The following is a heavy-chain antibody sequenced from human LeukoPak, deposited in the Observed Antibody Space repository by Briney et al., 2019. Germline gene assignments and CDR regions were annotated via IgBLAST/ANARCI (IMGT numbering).Heavy chain of an antibody. Sequence: PSETLSLTCTVSGGSISSYYWSWIRQPPGKGLEWIGYIYTSGSINYNPSLKSRVTISVDTSKNQFSLKLSSVTAADTAVYYCARAMGGIAARQDAFDIWGQGTMVTVSS. V-gene: IGHV4-4*09. CDR3: ARAMGGIAARQDAFDI. CDR1: GGSISSYY. D-gene: IGHD6-6*01. J-gene: IGHJ3*02. CDR2: IYTSGSI.